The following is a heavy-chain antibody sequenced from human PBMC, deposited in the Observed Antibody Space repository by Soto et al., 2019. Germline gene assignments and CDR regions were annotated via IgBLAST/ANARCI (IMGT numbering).Heavy chain of an antibody. Sequence: QVQLVESGGGVVQPGRSLRLSCAASGFTFSSYGMHWVRQAPGKGLEWVAVIWYDGSNKYYADSVKGRFTISRDNSTDTLYLQMNSLRPEDTAVYYCARDRARVYSRSWYWFDPWGQGTLVTVSS. CDR2: IWYDGSNK. CDR3: ARDRARVYSRSWYWFDP. J-gene: IGHJ5*02. D-gene: IGHD6-13*01. V-gene: IGHV3-33*01. CDR1: GFTFSSYG.